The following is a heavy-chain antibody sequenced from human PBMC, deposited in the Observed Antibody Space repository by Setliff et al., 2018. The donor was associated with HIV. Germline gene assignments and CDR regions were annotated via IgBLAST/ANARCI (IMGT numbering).Heavy chain of an antibody. Sequence: ASVMVSCKTSGYTFNAFYIYWVRQAPGQGLEWMGMINPSGSITTSAQKFQGRLTLTRATSMSTVYMELNSLKSEDTAIDYCAREPPRRRGTVAEDYWGQGTLVTVS. D-gene: IGHD1-26*01. CDR3: AREPPRRRGTVAEDY. CDR1: GYTFNAFY. J-gene: IGHJ4*02. CDR2: INPSGSIT. V-gene: IGHV1-46*02.